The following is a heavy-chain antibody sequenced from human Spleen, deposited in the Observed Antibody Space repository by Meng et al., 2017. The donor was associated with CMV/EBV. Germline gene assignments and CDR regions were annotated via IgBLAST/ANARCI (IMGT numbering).Heavy chain of an antibody. D-gene: IGHD6-13*01. V-gene: IGHV1-2*02. J-gene: IGHJ6*02. CDR2: INPNSGGT. Sequence: ASVKVSCKASGYTFITYYIHWVRQAPGHGLEWMGWINPNSGGTNYAQKFQGRVTMTRDTSISTAYMELSRLRSDDTAVYYCARDGRLAAAGVYYYYGMDVWGQGTTVTVSS. CDR1: GYTFITYY. CDR3: ARDGRLAAAGVYYYYGMDV.